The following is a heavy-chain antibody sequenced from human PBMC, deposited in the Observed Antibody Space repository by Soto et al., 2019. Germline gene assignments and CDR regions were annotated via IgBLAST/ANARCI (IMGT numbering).Heavy chain of an antibody. J-gene: IGHJ4*02. CDR2: ITYSSVST. D-gene: IGHD1-20*01. Sequence: GGSLRLSCAGSGFTFSNHSMTWVRQAPGRGPEWVSTITYSSVSTYYTASVQGRFTISRDNSKNTLFLQMNSLRAEDTAVYYRAKLYKNAWPIDYWGQGILVTVSS. CDR1: GFTFSNHS. CDR3: AKLYKNAWPIDY. V-gene: IGHV3-23*01.